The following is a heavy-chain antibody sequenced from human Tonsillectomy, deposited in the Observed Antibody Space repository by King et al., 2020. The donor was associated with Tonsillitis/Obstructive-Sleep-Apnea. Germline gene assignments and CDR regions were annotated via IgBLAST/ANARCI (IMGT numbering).Heavy chain of an antibody. J-gene: IGHJ4*02. Sequence: QLVQSGAEVKKPGASVKVSCKASGYTFTSYAMHWVRQAPGQRLEWLGWINAGNGNTKYSQKFQGRVTITRDTSASTAYMELSSLRSEDTAVDYCARRCSGGSCFDYWGQGTLVTVSS. CDR3: ARRCSGGSCFDY. CDR1: GYTFTSYA. V-gene: IGHV1-3*01. D-gene: IGHD2-15*01. CDR2: INAGNGNT.